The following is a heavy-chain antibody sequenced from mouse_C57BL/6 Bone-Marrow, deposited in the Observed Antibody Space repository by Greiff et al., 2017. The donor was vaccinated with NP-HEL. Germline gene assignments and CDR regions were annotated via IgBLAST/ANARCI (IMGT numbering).Heavy chain of an antibody. V-gene: IGHV1-5*01. Sequence: VQLQQSGTVLARPGASVKMSCKTSGYTFTSYWMHWVKQRPGQGLEWIGAIYPGNSDTSYNQKFKGKAKMTAVTSASTAYMELSSLTNEDSAVYYCTKGGFSTVVPYWGQGTTLTVSS. CDR1: GYTFTSYW. CDR3: TKGGFSTVVPY. J-gene: IGHJ2*01. D-gene: IGHD1-1*01. CDR2: IYPGNSDT.